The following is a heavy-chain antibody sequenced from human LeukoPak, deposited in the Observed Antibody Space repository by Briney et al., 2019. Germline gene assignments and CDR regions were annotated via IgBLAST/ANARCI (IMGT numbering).Heavy chain of an antibody. CDR2: IYYSGST. V-gene: IGHV4-39*01. Sequence: PSETLSLTCTVSGGSISSSSYYWGWIRQPPGKGLEWIGSIYYSGSTYYNPSLKSRVTISVDTSKNQFSLKLGSVTAADTAVYYCARHQPRYSSSWYSGMDVWGQGTTVTVS. D-gene: IGHD6-13*01. CDR1: GGSISSSSYY. CDR3: ARHQPRYSSSWYSGMDV. J-gene: IGHJ6*02.